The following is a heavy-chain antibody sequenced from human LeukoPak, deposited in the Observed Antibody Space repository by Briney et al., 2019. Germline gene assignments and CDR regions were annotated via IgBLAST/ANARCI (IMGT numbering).Heavy chain of an antibody. D-gene: IGHD2-2*03. CDR3: AREGVYGYSSSWPNNWFDP. J-gene: IGHJ5*02. Sequence: ASVRVSCKASGYIFTSYGISWVRQAPGQGLEWMGWINAYNGNTDYAQKFQGRVIMTRDTSTRTAYMDLRNVRSDDTAVYYCAREGVYGYSSSWPNNWFDPWGQGTLVTVSS. V-gene: IGHV1-18*01. CDR1: GYIFTSYG. CDR2: INAYNGNT.